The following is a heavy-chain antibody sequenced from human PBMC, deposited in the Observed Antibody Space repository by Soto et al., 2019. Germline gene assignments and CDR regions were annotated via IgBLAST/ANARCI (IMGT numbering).Heavy chain of an antibody. V-gene: IGHV3-11*01. J-gene: IGHJ3*01. CDR1: GFTFSDYS. CDR3: XXXXXXXXXXXXXXXXXXX. CDR2: ISSSGSTI. Sequence: QVQLVESGGGLVKPGGSLRLSCAASGFTFSDYSMSWIRQAPGXXXEWVSYISSSGSTIYYADSVKGRFTISTDNAKXXXXXXXXXXXXXXXXXXXXXXXXXXXXXXXXXXXXXXXWGQXTMXXVSS.